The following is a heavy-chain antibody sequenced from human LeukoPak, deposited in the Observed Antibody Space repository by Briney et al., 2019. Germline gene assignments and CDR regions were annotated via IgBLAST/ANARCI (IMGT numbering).Heavy chain of an antibody. D-gene: IGHD3-22*01. Sequence: ASVKVSCKASGYTFTSYYMHWVRQAPGQGLEWMGRINPNSGGTNYAQKFQGRVTMTRDTSISTAYMELSRLRSDDTAVYYCAGYSSCIYYCDYWGRGTLVSVSS. V-gene: IGHV1-2*06. CDR3: AGYSSCIYYCDY. J-gene: IGHJ4*02. CDR2: INPNSGGT. CDR1: GYTFTSYY.